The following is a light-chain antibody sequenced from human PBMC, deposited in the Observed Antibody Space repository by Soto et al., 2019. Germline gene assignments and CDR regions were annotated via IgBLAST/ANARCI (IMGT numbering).Light chain of an antibody. CDR2: EDN. CDR1: SGSIASNY. V-gene: IGLV6-57*04. Sequence: NFMLTQPHSVSESPGKTGTISCTRSSGSIASNYVQWYQQRPGSAPTTVIYEDNQRPSGVPDRFSGSIDSSSNSASLTISGLNTEDEADYYCQSYDSSNHVVFGGGTKVTVL. J-gene: IGLJ2*01. CDR3: QSYDSSNHVV.